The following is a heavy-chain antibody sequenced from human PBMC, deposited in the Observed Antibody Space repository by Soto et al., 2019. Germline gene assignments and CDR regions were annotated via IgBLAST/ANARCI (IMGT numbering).Heavy chain of an antibody. CDR2: IYPGDSDT. CDR3: ARHNSHYYDSSGYYGLYYGMDV. Sequence: PGESLKISCKGSGYSFTSYWIGWVRQMPGKGLEWMGIIYPGDSDTRYSPSFQGQVTISADKSISTAYLQWSSLKASDTAMYYCARHNSHYYDSSGYYGLYYGMDVWGQGTTVTV. CDR1: GYSFTSYW. D-gene: IGHD3-22*01. V-gene: IGHV5-51*01. J-gene: IGHJ6*02.